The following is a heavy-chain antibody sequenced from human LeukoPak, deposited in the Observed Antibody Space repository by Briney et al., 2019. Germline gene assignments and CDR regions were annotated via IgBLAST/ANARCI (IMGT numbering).Heavy chain of an antibody. J-gene: IGHJ4*02. CDR1: GFTFSSYA. D-gene: IGHD2-8*02. CDR3: AKDLAGSTGYQGRTFDY. CDR2: ISGSGGST. Sequence: GGSLRLSCAASGFTFSSYAMSWVRQAPGKGLEWVSAISGSGGSTYYADSVKGRFTISRDNSKNTLYLQMNSLRAEDTAVYYCAKDLAGSTGYQGRTFDYWGQGTLVTVSS. V-gene: IGHV3-23*01.